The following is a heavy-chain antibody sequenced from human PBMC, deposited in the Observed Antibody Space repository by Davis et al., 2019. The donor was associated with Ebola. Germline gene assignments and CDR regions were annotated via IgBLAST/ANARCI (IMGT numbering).Heavy chain of an antibody. CDR3: ARAGGKDYGSGSYPTAH. D-gene: IGHD3-10*01. J-gene: IGHJ4*02. Sequence: ASVKVSCKASGYTFTSYYMHWVRQAPGQGLEWMGIINPSGGSTSYAQKFQGRVTMTRDTSTSTVYMELSSLRSDDTAVYYCARAGGKDYGSGSYPTAHWGQGTLVTVSS. V-gene: IGHV1-46*01. CDR1: GYTFTSYY. CDR2: INPSGGST.